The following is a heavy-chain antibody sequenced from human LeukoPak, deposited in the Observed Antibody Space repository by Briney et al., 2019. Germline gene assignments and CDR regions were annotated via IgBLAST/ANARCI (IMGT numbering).Heavy chain of an antibody. CDR3: AKSHLPNAYSGTYYCDY. V-gene: IGHV3-30*02. CDR1: GFNFSYYG. D-gene: IGHD1-26*01. Sequence: GGSLRLSCAASGFNFSYYGMHWVRQAPGKGLERVAFIRYDESKKFYGDSVKGRFTISRDNSKNTLYLQMNSLRTEDTAVYYCAKSHLPNAYSGTYYCDYWGQGTLVTVSS. CDR2: IRYDESKK. J-gene: IGHJ4*02.